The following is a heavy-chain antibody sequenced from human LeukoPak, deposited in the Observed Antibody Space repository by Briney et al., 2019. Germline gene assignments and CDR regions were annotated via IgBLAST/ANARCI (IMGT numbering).Heavy chain of an antibody. V-gene: IGHV1-2*02. CDR1: GYTFTGYY. D-gene: IGHD3-16*01. CDR3: ARDDPRVMAFDI. CDR2: INLNSGGT. Sequence: ASVKVSCKASGYTFTGYYMHWVRLAPGQGLEWMGWINLNSGGTNYAQKFQGRVTMTRDTSISTAYMELSRLRSDDTAVYYCARDDPRVMAFDIWGQGTMVTVSS. J-gene: IGHJ3*02.